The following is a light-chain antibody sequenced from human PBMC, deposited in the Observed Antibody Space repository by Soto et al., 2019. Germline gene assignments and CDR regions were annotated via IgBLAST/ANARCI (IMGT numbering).Light chain of an antibody. V-gene: IGKV3-15*01. CDR3: QQYNSYAIT. CDR1: QSVSSN. J-gene: IGKJ5*01. CDR2: GAS. Sequence: EIVLTQSPANLSVSPGERATLSCRASQSVSSNLAWYQQKPGQAPRLLIYGASTRATGIPARFSGSGSGTEFTLIIFILQPDDFATYYCQQYNSYAITYGQWTRLEIK.